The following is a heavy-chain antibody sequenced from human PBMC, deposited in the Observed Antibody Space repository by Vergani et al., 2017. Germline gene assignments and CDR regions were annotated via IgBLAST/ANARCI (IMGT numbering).Heavy chain of an antibody. CDR2: IDHTGRP. J-gene: IGHJ6*03. Sequence: QVQLQQWGGGLLKPSETLSLTCVVNGGSFTSYHWTWIRQSPGEGLEWVGDIDHTGRPNYNPSLKSQLTISVDKSRNHFSLTLNSVTATDTAIYFCARVNTETNGHLYYYYYMDVWGQGTAVTVS. CDR3: ARVNTETNGHLYYYYYMDV. D-gene: IGHD4-11*01. CDR1: GGSFTSYH. V-gene: IGHV4-34*01.